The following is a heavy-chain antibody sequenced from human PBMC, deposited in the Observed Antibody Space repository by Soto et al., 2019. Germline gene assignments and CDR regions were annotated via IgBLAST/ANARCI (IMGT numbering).Heavy chain of an antibody. D-gene: IGHD3-22*01. CDR3: ARDLSSGYDSYYFAD. Sequence: SETLSLTCSVSGYLISSGYYWGWIRQTPGKGLEWLGSIDYIGRTYYNPSLKSRVSTSVDLSKNQFSLNLRSVTAADTAVYFCARDLSSGYDSYYFADWGQGTRVTVPS. J-gene: IGHJ4*02. V-gene: IGHV4-38-2*02. CDR2: IDYIGRT. CDR1: GYLISSGYY.